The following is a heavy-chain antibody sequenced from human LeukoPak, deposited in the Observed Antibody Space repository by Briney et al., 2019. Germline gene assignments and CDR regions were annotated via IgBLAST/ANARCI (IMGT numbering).Heavy chain of an antibody. CDR1: GGSISSDY. Sequence: SETLSLTCTVSGGSISSDYWNWIRQPPGKGLEWLAYLYYSGTTNYNPSLKSRITVSSDTSKNQFSLKLSSVTAADTAVYYCARSIMTGPYYFDKWGQGTLVTVSS. D-gene: IGHD3-10*01. CDR3: ARSIMTGPYYFDK. V-gene: IGHV4-59*01. J-gene: IGHJ4*02. CDR2: LYYSGTT.